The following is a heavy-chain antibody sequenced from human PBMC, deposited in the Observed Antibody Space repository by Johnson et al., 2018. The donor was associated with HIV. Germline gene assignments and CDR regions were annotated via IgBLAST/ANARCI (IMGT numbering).Heavy chain of an antibody. CDR1: GFTFSSYG. Sequence: QVQLVESGGGVVQPGRSLRLSCAASGFTFSSYGMHWVRQAPGKGLEWVAVIWYDGTTAFYADSVKGRFTISRDTSKNSLYLQMNSLRAEDTALYYCARDGPYSGYDENAFDIWGQGTMVTVSS. CDR3: ARDGPYSGYDENAFDI. J-gene: IGHJ3*02. V-gene: IGHV3-33*01. CDR2: IWYDGTTA. D-gene: IGHD5-12*01.